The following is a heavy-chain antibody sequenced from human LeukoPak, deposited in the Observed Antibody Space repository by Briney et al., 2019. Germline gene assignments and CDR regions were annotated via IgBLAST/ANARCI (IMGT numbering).Heavy chain of an antibody. CDR2: MNPNSGNT. Sequence: ASVKVSCKASGYTFTSYDINWVRQATGQGLEWMGWMNPNSGNTGYAQKFQGRVTMTRNTSISTAYMELSSLRSEATAVYSCARGPGYDILTGYYPPDYWGQGTLVTVSS. J-gene: IGHJ4*02. D-gene: IGHD3-9*01. CDR3: ARGPGYDILTGYYPPDY. CDR1: GYTFTSYD. V-gene: IGHV1-8*01.